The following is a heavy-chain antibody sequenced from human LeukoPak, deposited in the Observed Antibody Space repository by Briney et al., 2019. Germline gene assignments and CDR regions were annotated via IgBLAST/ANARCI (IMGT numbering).Heavy chain of an antibody. CDR1: GYTFTSYG. CDR3: ARGPRPTYYYYDSSGAYYYMDV. J-gene: IGHJ6*03. CDR2: ISAYNGNT. V-gene: IGHV1-18*01. Sequence: ASVKVSCKASGYTFTSYGISWVRQAPGQGLEWMGWISAYNGNTNYAQKLQGRVTMTTDTSTSTAYMELRSLRSDDTAVYYCARGPRPTYYYYDSSGAYYYMDVWGKGTTVTISS. D-gene: IGHD3-22*01.